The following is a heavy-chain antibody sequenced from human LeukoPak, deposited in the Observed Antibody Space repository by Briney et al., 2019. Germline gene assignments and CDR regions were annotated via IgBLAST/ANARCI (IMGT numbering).Heavy chain of an antibody. D-gene: IGHD6-6*01. V-gene: IGHV3-33*01. J-gene: IGHJ4*02. CDR2: IWYDGSNK. CDR1: GFICSSYG. Sequence: GGSLRLSCAASGFICSSYGMHWVRQAPGKGLEWVAVIWYDGSNKYYADSVKGRFTISRDNSMNTMFLQMNSLRAEDTAVYYCARVIAARHFDYWGQGTLVTVSS. CDR3: ARVIAARHFDY.